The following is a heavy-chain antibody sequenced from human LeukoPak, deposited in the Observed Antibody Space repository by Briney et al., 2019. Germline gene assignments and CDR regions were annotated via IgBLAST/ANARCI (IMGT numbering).Heavy chain of an antibody. D-gene: IGHD7-27*01. V-gene: IGHV4-61*02. Sequence: PSQTLSLTCTVSGGSISSGSYYWSWIRQPAGKGLEWIGRIYTSGSADYNPSLKSRVTILVDTSRNQFSLKLSSVTAADTAVYYCARATQVWDWFDHWGQGTLVTVSS. J-gene: IGHJ5*02. CDR3: ARATQVWDWFDH. CDR2: IYTSGSA. CDR1: GGSISSGSYY.